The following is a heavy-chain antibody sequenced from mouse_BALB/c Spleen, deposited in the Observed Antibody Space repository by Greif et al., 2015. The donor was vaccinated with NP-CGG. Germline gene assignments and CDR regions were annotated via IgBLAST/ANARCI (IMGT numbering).Heavy chain of an antibody. V-gene: IGHV5-9-1*01. J-gene: IGHJ2*01. CDR2: ISSGGSYT. Sequence: DVMLVESGGGLVKPGGSLKLSCAASGFTFSSYAMSWVRQTPEKRLEWVATISSGGSYTYYPDSVKGRFTISRDDAKNTLYLQMSSLRSEDTAMYYCASYYYGSSYEGYYFDYWGQGTTLTVSS. CDR1: GFTFSSYA. CDR3: ASYYYGSSYEGYYFDY. D-gene: IGHD1-1*01.